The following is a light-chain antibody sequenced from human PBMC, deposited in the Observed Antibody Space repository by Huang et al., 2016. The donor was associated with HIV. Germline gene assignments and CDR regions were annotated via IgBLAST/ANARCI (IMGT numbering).Light chain of an antibody. V-gene: IGKV1-33*01. J-gene: IGKJ4*01. CDR3: QQYANFPLT. Sequence: DIQLTQSPSSLSASVGDRVTISCQASEDITNSLGWFQQKPGKAPKLLIYDAFNLETGVVSRFRGSGSGTDFTITITSLQTEDIATYYCQQYANFPLTFGGGTKVQIK. CDR1: EDITNS. CDR2: DAF.